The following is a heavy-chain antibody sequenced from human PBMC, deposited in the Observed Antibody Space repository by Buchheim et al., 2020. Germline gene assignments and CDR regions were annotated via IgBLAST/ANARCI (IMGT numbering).Heavy chain of an antibody. D-gene: IGHD3-3*01. J-gene: IGHJ5*02. V-gene: IGHV3-48*03. Sequence: EVRLVEFGGGLVQPGVSLRLSCQTSGFTFSIYEMNWVRQAPAQGLEWVSYIGDIDRDIYYADSVRGRFTTSRENAKNSLYLQMNNLRVEDTASYYCATGFASPESWGQGTLVTVSS. CDR1: GFTFSIYE. CDR2: IGDIDRDI. CDR3: ATGFASPES.